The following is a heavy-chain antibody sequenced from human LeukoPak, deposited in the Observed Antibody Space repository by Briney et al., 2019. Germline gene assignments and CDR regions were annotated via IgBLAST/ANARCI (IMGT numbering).Heavy chain of an antibody. V-gene: IGHV4-59*08. J-gene: IGHJ6*02. CDR2: IYYSGST. D-gene: IGHD3-10*01. CDR3: ARYGSGSYSFGMDV. CDR1: VRPISSYY. Sequence: SSKTLSLTCTVSVRPISSYYWRCIRQPTGRGLEWIGYIYYSGSTNYNPSLKSRVTISVDTSKNQFSLKLSSVTAADTAVYYCARYGSGSYSFGMDVWGQGTTVTVSS.